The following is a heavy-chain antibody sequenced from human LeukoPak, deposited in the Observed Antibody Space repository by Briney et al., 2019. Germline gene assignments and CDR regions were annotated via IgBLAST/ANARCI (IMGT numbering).Heavy chain of an antibody. V-gene: IGHV4-30-2*01. CDR3: ARATRDIVATILFDY. Sequence: PSETLSLTCAVSGGSISSGGYSWSWLRQPPGKGLEWIGYIYHSGSTYYNPSLKSRVTISVDRSKNQFSLKLSSVTAADTAVYYCARATRDIVATILFDYWGQGTLVTVSS. CDR2: IYHSGST. CDR1: GGSISSGGYS. D-gene: IGHD5-12*01. J-gene: IGHJ4*02.